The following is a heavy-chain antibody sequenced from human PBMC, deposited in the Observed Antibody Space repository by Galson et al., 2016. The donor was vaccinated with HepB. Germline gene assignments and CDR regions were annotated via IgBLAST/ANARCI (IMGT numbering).Heavy chain of an antibody. CDR3: ARGHSGYNWSEAFDI. Sequence: TLSLTCAVSSGSISSGDYSWNWIRQPPGKGLEWIGNIYYSASASCNPSLKSRVTMSVDRSKNQFSLNLTSVTAADTAVYYCARGHSGYNWSEAFDIWGQGAVVTVSA. V-gene: IGHV4-30-2*01. CDR2: IYYSASA. J-gene: IGHJ3*02. D-gene: IGHD5-12*01. CDR1: SGSISSGDYS.